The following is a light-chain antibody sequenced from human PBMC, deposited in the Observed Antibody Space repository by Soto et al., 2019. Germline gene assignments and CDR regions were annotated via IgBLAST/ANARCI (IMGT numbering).Light chain of an antibody. CDR1: QSVLYSSNNKNY. CDR3: QQYYITPWT. V-gene: IGKV4-1*01. CDR2: WAS. Sequence: DIVMTQSPDSLAVSLGERATINCKSSQSVLYSSNNKNYLAWYLQKPGQPPKLLIYWASTRESGVPDRFSGSGSGTDFTLTISSLQAEDVAVYYCQQYYITPWTFGHGTKVEIK. J-gene: IGKJ1*01.